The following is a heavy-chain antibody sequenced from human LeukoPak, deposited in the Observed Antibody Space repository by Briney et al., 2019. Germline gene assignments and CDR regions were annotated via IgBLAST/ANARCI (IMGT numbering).Heavy chain of an antibody. CDR2: IYSSGTT. V-gene: IGHV3-53*01. CDR1: GFTVSRNY. Sequence: QPGGSLRLSCAASGFTVSRNYMTWVRQAPGKGLEWVSVIYSSGTTYYADSVKGRFTISRDNAKNSLYLQMNSLRAEDTAVYYCARDSHGPSNWNQGGAFDIWGQGTMVTVSS. J-gene: IGHJ3*02. CDR3: ARDSHGPSNWNQGGAFDI. D-gene: IGHD1-20*01.